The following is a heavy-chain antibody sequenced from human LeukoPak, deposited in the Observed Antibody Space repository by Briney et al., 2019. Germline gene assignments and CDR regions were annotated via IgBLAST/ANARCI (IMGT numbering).Heavy chain of an antibody. Sequence: PGGSLRLSCAASGFTFSSYSMNWVRQAPGKGLEWVSSISSSSSYIYYADSVKGRFTISRDNAENSLYLQMNSLRAEDTAVYYCARGIVGAIAPIDYWGQGTLVTVSS. CDR1: GFTFSSYS. V-gene: IGHV3-21*01. J-gene: IGHJ4*02. CDR3: ARGIVGAIAPIDY. CDR2: ISSSSSYI. D-gene: IGHD1-26*01.